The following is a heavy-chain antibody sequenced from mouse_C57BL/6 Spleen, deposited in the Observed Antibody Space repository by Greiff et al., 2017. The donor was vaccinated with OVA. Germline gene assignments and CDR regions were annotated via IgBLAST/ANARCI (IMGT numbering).Heavy chain of an antibody. D-gene: IGHD1-1*01. CDR2: INPNNGGT. Sequence: EVQLQQSGPELVKPGASVKMSCKASGYTFTDYNMHWVKQSHGKSLEWIGYINPNNGGTSYNQKFKGKATLTVNKSSSTAYMELRSLTSEDSAVYYCASSLITTVVATRYFDVWGTGTTVTVSS. CDR3: ASSLITTVVATRYFDV. CDR1: GYTFTDYN. J-gene: IGHJ1*03. V-gene: IGHV1-22*01.